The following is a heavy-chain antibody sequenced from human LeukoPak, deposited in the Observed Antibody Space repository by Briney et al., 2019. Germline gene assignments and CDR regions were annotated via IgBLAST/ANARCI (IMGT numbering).Heavy chain of an antibody. V-gene: IGHV4-59*01. D-gene: IGHD7-27*01. CDR3: AREGWGYYFDF. Sequence: PSETLSLTCTVSGGSISSYYWSWIRQPPGKGLEWIGYIYYSGSTNYNPSLKSRVTISVDTSKNQFSLNLSSVTSADTAVYCCAREGWGYYFDFWGQGTLVTVSS. J-gene: IGHJ4*02. CDR1: GGSISSYY. CDR2: IYYSGST.